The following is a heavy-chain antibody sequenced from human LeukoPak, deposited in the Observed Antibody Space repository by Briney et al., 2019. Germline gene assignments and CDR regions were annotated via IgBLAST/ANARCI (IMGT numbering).Heavy chain of an antibody. D-gene: IGHD3-3*01. CDR2: INWNGGST. Sequence: GGSLRLSCAVSGFTFDDYGMSWVRQAPGKGLEWVSGINWNGGSTGYADSVKGRFTISRDNAKNSLYLQMNSLRVEDTALYYCARGIRFLEWLSGFDYWGQGILVTVS. V-gene: IGHV3-20*04. J-gene: IGHJ4*02. CDR1: GFTFDDYG. CDR3: ARGIRFLEWLSGFDY.